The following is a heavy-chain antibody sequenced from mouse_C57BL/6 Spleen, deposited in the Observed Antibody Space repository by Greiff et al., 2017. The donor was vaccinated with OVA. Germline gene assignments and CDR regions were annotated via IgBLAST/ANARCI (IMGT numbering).Heavy chain of an antibody. CDR2: IDPETGGT. CDR3: TSSYDFWFAY. V-gene: IGHV1-15*01. CDR1: GYTFTDYE. J-gene: IGHJ3*01. Sequence: VKLMESGAELVRPGASVTLSCKASGYTFTDYEMHWVKQTPVHGLEWIGAIDPETGGTAYNQKFKGKAILTADKSSSTAYMELRSLTSEDSAVYYCTSSYDFWFAYWGQGTLVTVSA. D-gene: IGHD2-4*01.